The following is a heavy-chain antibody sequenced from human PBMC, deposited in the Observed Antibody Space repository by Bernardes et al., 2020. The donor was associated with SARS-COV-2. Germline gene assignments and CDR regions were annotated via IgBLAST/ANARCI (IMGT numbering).Heavy chain of an antibody. V-gene: IGHV1-2*02. D-gene: IGHD3-22*01. CDR1: GNPFIGYY. CDR2: ITPNSGGT. Sequence: ASVKVSCKASGNPFIGYYMHWVRQAPGQGLEWMGWITPNSGGTTYAQKFQGRVTMTRDTSISTAYMELSRLRSDDTAVYYCAIPPTNYDRYGMDVWGQGTTVTGSS. CDR3: AIPPTNYDRYGMDV. J-gene: IGHJ6*02.